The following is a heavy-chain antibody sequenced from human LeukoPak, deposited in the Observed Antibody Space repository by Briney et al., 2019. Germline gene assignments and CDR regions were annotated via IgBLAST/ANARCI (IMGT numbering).Heavy chain of an antibody. CDR1: GFTFSNAW. CDR2: IKSKTDGGTT. Sequence: GGSLRLSCAASGFTFSNAWMSWVRQAPGKGLEWVGRIKSKTDGGTTDYAAPVKGRFTISRDDSKNTLYLQMNSLKTEDTAVYYCTTEYRVYYYDSSGYYYVCDYWGQGTLVTVSS. V-gene: IGHV3-15*01. D-gene: IGHD3-22*01. CDR3: TTEYRVYYYDSSGYYYVCDY. J-gene: IGHJ4*02.